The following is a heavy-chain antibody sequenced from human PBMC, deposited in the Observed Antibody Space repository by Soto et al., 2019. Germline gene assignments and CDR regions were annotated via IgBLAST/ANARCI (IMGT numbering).Heavy chain of an antibody. CDR3: ARVDRVPGRLSEYFQN. CDR2: INTGTGNT. Sequence: QVQLVQSGAEVKKPGASVRVSCKASGYTFSRNAMHWVRQAPGQRLEWMGWINTGTGNTNYSEKFQGRVTITRDTTASTANIEHSSLESEDTAEYYCARVDRVPGRLSEYFQNWGQVTLVTVSS. V-gene: IGHV1-3*04. CDR1: GYTFSRNA. D-gene: IGHD2-2*01. J-gene: IGHJ1*01.